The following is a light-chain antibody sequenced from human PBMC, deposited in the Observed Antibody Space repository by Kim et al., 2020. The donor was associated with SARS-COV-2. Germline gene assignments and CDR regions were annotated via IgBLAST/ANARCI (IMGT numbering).Light chain of an antibody. CDR1: QDINNS. CDR3: QQHDALIT. V-gene: IGKV1-33*01. J-gene: IGKJ5*01. CDR2: DVS. Sequence: DIQMTQSPSSLSASVGDRVTITCQASQDINNSLNWYQQKPGKPPKFLIYDVSNLERGIPSRFSGSGSGTHFTFTISSLRAEDIATYYCQQHDALITFGQGTRLEIK.